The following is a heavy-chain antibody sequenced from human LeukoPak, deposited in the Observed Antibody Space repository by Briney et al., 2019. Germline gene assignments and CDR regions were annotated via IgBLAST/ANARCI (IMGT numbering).Heavy chain of an antibody. Sequence: PGGSLRLSCAASGFTFSSYSMNWVRQAPGKGLEFVSSISSSSSYIYYADSVKGRFTISRDNAKNSLYLQMNSLRAEDTAVYYCARTHSSGYYLPFDYWGQGTLVTVSS. D-gene: IGHD3-22*01. CDR1: GFTFSSYS. CDR2: ISSSSSYI. CDR3: ARTHSSGYYLPFDY. J-gene: IGHJ4*02. V-gene: IGHV3-21*01.